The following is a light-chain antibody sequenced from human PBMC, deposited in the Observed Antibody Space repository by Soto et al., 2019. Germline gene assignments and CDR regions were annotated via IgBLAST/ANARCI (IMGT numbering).Light chain of an antibody. CDR1: QSVSSSY. Sequence: PGERAPLCCRASQSVSSSYLAWYQQKNGQAPRRLILGASTRATGIPARFSGSGSVTEFTLTISSLQSEDFASYYCQQHNNWPQTFGQGTKVDIK. J-gene: IGKJ1*01. V-gene: IGKV3-15*01. CDR3: QQHNNWPQT. CDR2: GAS.